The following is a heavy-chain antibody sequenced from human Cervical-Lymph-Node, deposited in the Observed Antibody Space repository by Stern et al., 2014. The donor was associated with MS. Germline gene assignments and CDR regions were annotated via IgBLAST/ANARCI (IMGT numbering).Heavy chain of an antibody. CDR1: GFTFSTYA. J-gene: IGHJ4*02. CDR2: VANDATQR. Sequence: VQLLESGGGVVQPGRSLSLSCVASGFTFSTYAMHWVRQAPGKGLEWVPSVANDATQRNSTDAVKARFTISRDDSKNTLYLHMNSLRSEDTAVYYCARGGRGVGLEYWGQGALVTVSS. D-gene: IGHD5-12*01. CDR3: ARGGRGVGLEY. V-gene: IGHV3-30-3*01.